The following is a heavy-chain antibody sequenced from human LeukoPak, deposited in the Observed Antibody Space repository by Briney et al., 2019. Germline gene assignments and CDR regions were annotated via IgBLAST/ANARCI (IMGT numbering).Heavy chain of an antibody. CDR1: GGSISSYY. CDR2: IYYSGST. D-gene: IGHD3-10*01. V-gene: IGHV4-59*08. J-gene: IGHJ5*02. Sequence: PSETLSLTCTVSGGSISSYYRSWIRQPPGKGLEWIGYIYYSGSTNYNPSLKSRVTISVDTSKNQFSLKLSSVTAADTAVYYCARVEATMVRGVIPWFDPWGQGTLVTVSS. CDR3: ARVEATMVRGVIPWFDP.